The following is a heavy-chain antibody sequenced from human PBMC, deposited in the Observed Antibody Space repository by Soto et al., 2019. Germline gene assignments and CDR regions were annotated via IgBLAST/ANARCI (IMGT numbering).Heavy chain of an antibody. CDR3: ATVKDYYGSGSPNWFDP. V-gene: IGHV1-24*01. Sequence: ASVKVSCKVSGYTLTDLSMHWVRQAPGKGLEWMGGFDPEDGETIYAQKFQGRVTMTEDTSTDTAYMELSSLRSEDTAVYYCATVKDYYGSGSPNWFDPWGQGTLVTVSS. D-gene: IGHD3-10*01. CDR2: FDPEDGET. J-gene: IGHJ5*02. CDR1: GYTLTDLS.